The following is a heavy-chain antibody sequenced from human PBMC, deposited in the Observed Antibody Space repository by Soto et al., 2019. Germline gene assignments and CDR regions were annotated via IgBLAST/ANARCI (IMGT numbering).Heavy chain of an antibody. CDR2: IYYSGST. D-gene: IGHD6-13*01. CDR1: GCSLSSFY. J-gene: IGHJ4*02. CDR3: ARLIAAAGYYFDY. Sequence: SGTPFPPFPFSGCSLSSFYLGWVRPPPGKGLEWIGYIYYSGSTNYNPSLKSRVTISVDTSKNQFSLKLSSVTAADTAVYYCARLIAAAGYYFDYWGQGTLVTVSS. V-gene: IGHV4-59*08.